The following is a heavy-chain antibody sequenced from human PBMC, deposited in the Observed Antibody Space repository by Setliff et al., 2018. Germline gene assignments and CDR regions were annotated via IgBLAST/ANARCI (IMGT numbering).Heavy chain of an antibody. V-gene: IGHV3-30*04. Sequence: GGSLRLSCAASGFTFSSYAMHWVRQAPGKGLEWVAVIRYDGSNIDYTDSVKGRFTLSRDNSKNTLYLQMNSLKTEDTAVYYCVTDTPFSDSWTGEDYWGQGTLVTVSS. CDR1: GFTFSSYA. CDR2: IRYDGSNI. J-gene: IGHJ4*02. CDR3: VTDTPFSDSWTGEDY. D-gene: IGHD2-8*02.